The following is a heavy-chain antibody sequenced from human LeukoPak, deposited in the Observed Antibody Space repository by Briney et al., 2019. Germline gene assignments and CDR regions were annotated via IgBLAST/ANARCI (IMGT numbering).Heavy chain of an antibody. V-gene: IGHV4-34*01. CDR2: INHSGST. D-gene: IGHD2-8*01. CDR3: AKAPYCPNDVCRYFDY. J-gene: IGHJ4*02. Sequence: ASETLSLTCAVYGGSFSGYYWSWIRQPPGKGLEWIGEINHSGSTNYNPSLKSRVTISVDTSKNQFSLKLSSVTAEDTAVYYCAKAPYCPNDVCRYFDYWGQGILVTVSS. CDR1: GGSFSGYY.